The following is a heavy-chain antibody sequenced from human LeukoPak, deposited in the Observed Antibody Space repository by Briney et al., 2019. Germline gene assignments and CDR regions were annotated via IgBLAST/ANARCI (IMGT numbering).Heavy chain of an antibody. CDR3: ATGGSGSSLDY. D-gene: IGHD3-10*01. J-gene: IGHJ4*02. CDR1: GGSISSSNYY. CDR2: IYYSGST. Sequence: SETLSLTCTVSGGSISSSNYYWGWIRQPPGKGLEWIGSIYYSGSTYYNPSLKSRVTISVDTSKNQFSLKLSSVTAADTAVYYCATGGSGSSLDYWGQGTLVTVSS. V-gene: IGHV4-39*07.